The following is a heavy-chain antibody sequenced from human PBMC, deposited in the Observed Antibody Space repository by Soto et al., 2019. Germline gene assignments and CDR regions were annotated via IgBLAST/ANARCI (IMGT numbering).Heavy chain of an antibody. D-gene: IGHD3-3*01. CDR3: ARAGYTYYDFWSGYYWNWFDP. CDR1: GGSISGYY. J-gene: IGHJ5*02. V-gene: IGHV4-59*01. Sequence: SETLSLTCTVSGGSISGYYWSWIRQPPGKGLEWIGYIYYSGSTNYNPSLKSRVTISVDTSKNQFSLKLSSVTAADTAVYYCARAGYTYYDFWSGYYWNWFDPWGQGTLVTVSS. CDR2: IYYSGST.